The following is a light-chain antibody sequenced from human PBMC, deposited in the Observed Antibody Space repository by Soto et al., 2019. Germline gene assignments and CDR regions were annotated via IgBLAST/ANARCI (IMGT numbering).Light chain of an antibody. J-gene: IGLJ1*01. Sequence: QSALTQPRSASGSPGQSITISCTGTSSDVGDYNYVSWYQQHPAKAPKLIIFDVSKRPSGVPNRFSGSKSGNTASLTISGLRTEDEADYYCCSYVGRNTYVFGTGTKLTVL. CDR1: SSDVGDYNY. CDR3: CSYVGRNTYV. V-gene: IGLV2-11*01. CDR2: DVS.